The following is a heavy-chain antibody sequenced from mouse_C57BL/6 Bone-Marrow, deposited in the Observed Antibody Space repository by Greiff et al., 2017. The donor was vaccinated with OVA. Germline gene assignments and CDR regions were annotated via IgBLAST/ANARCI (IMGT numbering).Heavy chain of an antibody. CDR1: GYTFTEYT. D-gene: IGHD1-1*01. CDR2: FYPGSGSI. J-gene: IGHJ1*03. CDR3: ARHEDRGYGSSYWDFDV. Sequence: QVHVKQSGAELVKPGASVKLSCKASGYTFTEYTIHWVKQRSGQGLEWLGWFYPGSGSIKYNEKFKDKATLTADKSSSTVYMELSRLTSEDSAVYFCARHEDRGYGSSYWDFDVWGTGTTVTVSS. V-gene: IGHV1-62-2*01.